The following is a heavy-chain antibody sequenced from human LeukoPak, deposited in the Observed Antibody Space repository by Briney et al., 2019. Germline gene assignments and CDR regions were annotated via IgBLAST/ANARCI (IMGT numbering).Heavy chain of an antibody. Sequence: PGGSLRLSCEASGFTFNSNGMHWVRQAPGKGLEWVAGIWYDGSNKYYADSVKGRFTVSRDNSKNTLYLQMNSLRAEDTAVYYCARGMCCSSTSFYNMDAWGKGTTVTVSS. CDR3: ARGMCCSSTSFYNMDA. D-gene: IGHD2-2*01. CDR1: GFTFNSNG. V-gene: IGHV3-33*01. J-gene: IGHJ6*03. CDR2: IWYDGSNK.